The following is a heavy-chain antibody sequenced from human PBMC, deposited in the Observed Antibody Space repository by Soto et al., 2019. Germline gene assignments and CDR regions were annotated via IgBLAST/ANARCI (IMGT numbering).Heavy chain of an antibody. J-gene: IGHJ4*02. Sequence: GESLKISCKGSGYNFAGYWIAWVRQMPGIGLKLMGIIYPSDSDTRYRPSFQGQVTSSADKSISSAYLQWSSLRASDTAMYYCARGGVSTRTFDYWGQGTPVTVSS. V-gene: IGHV5-51*01. D-gene: IGHD3-3*01. CDR2: IYPSDSDT. CDR3: ARGGVSTRTFDY. CDR1: GYNFAGYW.